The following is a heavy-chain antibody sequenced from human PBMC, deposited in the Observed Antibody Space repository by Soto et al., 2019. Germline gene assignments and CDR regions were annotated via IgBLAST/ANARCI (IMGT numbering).Heavy chain of an antibody. CDR1: GASISYGGFS. CDR3: ARGGGYDSFDY. CDR2: ISHLEST. D-gene: IGHD5-12*01. J-gene: IGHJ4*02. V-gene: IGHV4-30-2*06. Sequence: KPSETLSLTCTVSGASISYGGFSWSWIRQSPGEGLEWIGYISHLESTYFHPSFKSRLTMSIDRTRNQFSLKLSSVTAADMAVYYCARGGGYDSFDYWGQGVLVTVSS.